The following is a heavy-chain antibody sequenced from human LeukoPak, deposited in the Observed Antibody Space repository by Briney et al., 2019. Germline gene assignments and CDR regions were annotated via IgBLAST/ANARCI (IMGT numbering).Heavy chain of an antibody. V-gene: IGHV1-2*02. D-gene: IGHD6-19*01. CDR1: GFTFTGYY. Sequence: ASVRVSCKTSGFTFTGYYVQWVRQAPGQGPEWVGWMYFNSGATRFAPKFQGRVTMTRDTSISTAYMEFSSLRSDDTGMYYCAREGSSGQNLYGFDIWGQGTILTVSS. CDR3: AREGSSGQNLYGFDI. J-gene: IGHJ3*02. CDR2: MYFNSGAT.